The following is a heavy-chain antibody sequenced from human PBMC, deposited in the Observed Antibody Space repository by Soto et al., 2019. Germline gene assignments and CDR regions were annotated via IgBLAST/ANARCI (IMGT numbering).Heavy chain of an antibody. J-gene: IGHJ4*02. CDR3: ARNRAMVLFDY. V-gene: IGHV4-34*01. D-gene: IGHD5-18*01. CDR2: INHSGST. CDR1: GGSFSGYY. Sequence: QVQLQQWGAGLLKPSETLSLTCAVYGGSFSGYYWSWIRQPPGQGLEWIGEINHSGSTNYNPSLKSRVTISVDTSKNQFSLKLSSVTAADTAVYYCARNRAMVLFDYWGQGTLVTVSS.